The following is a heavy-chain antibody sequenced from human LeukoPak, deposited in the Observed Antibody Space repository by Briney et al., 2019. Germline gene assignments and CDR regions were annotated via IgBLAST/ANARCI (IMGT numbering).Heavy chain of an antibody. J-gene: IGHJ4*02. CDR3: ARGRYSSSWYWAYYFDY. V-gene: IGHV4-39*07. D-gene: IGHD6-13*01. CDR1: GVSISSSSYY. Sequence: PSETLSLTCNVSGVSISSSSYYWGWIRQPPGKGLEWIGSIYSSGSTYYNSSLKSRVTISIDTSKNQVSLKMSSVTAADTAVYYCARGRYSSSWYWAYYFDYWGQGTLVTVSS. CDR2: IYSSGST.